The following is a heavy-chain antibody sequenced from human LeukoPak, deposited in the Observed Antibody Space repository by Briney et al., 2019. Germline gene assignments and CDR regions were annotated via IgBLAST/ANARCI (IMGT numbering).Heavy chain of an antibody. J-gene: IGHJ2*01. CDR3: ARDGLTLIAAAGTYWYFDL. CDR1: GFTFSAYT. D-gene: IGHD6-13*01. CDR2: ISSGSSSV. Sequence: GGSLRLSCSASGFTFSAYTMNWVRQAPGQGLEWVSYISSGSSSVYYADSVKGRFTISRDNAKNSLYLQMNSLRAEDTAVYYCARDGLTLIAAAGTYWYFDLWGRGTLVTVSS. V-gene: IGHV3-48*04.